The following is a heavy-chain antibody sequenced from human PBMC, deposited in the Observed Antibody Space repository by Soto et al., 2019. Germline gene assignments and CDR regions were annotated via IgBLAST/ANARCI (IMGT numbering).Heavy chain of an antibody. CDR3: AHRRAYGAGSYSFGY. V-gene: IGHV2-5*02. CDR2: IYWDDDK. CDR1: GFSLSTSGVG. J-gene: IGHJ4*02. Sequence: QITLKESGPTLVQPTQTLTLTCTFSGFSLSTSGVGVAWIRQPPGKALEWLALIYWDDDKRYSPSLQSRLTITKDTSKYQVVLTMTDMDPVDTATYYCAHRRAYGAGSYSFGYWGQGTLVTVSS. D-gene: IGHD3-10*01.